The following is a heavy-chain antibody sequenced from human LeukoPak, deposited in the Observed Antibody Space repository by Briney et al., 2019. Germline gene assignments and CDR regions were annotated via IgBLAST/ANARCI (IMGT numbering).Heavy chain of an antibody. Sequence: GGSLRLSCAASGFTFSGYAMSWVRQAPGKGPEWVSGISGSDGTTHYADSVKGRFTISRDNSKNTLSLQMHSLRAEDAAVYYCAKRLWSTSGAYSPFDYWGQGTLVTVFS. D-gene: IGHD3-10*01. CDR2: ISGSDGTT. J-gene: IGHJ4*02. V-gene: IGHV3-23*01. CDR3: AKRLWSTSGAYSPFDY. CDR1: GFTFSGYA.